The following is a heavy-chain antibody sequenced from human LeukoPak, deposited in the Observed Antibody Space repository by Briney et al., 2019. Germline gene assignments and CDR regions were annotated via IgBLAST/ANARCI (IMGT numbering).Heavy chain of an antibody. CDR1: GYSISSGYY. D-gene: IGHD3-16*02. V-gene: IGHV4-38-2*02. J-gene: IGHJ1*01. CDR2: IYHSGST. CDR3: ARAPSALYDYVWGSYREEYFQH. Sequence: PSETLSLACTVSGYSISSGYYWGWIRQPPGKGLEWIGSIYHSGSTYYNPSLKSRVTISVDTSKNQFSLKLSSVTAADTAVYYCARAPSALYDYVWGSYREEYFQHWGQGTLVTVSS.